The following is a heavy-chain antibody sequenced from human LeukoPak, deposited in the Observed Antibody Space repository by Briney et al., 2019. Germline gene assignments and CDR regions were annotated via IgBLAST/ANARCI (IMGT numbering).Heavy chain of an antibody. D-gene: IGHD3-22*01. CDR1: GGSINRYD. Sequence: PSETLSLTCTVSGGSINRYDWSWIRQPPGKRLEWIGYTYPSGSTNYNPSLRSRVTISGDTSYNQLSLKLSSVTAADTAVYYCASTHDGSGYNSFPHWGQGTLVTVSS. V-gene: IGHV4-4*08. CDR3: ASTHDGSGYNSFPH. CDR2: TYPSGST. J-gene: IGHJ1*01.